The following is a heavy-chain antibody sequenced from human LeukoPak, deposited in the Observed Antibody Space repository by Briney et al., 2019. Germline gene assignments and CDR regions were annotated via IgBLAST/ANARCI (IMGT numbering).Heavy chain of an antibody. CDR2: IWYDGSNK. CDR1: GFTFSSYG. D-gene: IGHD3-3*01. Sequence: PGGSLRLSCAASGFTFSSYGVHWVRQAPGKGLEWVAVIWYDGSNKYYADSVKSRFTISRDNSKNTLYLQMNSLRAEDTAVYYCARDRDVLRFLEWLGTGGMDVWGQGTTVTVSS. V-gene: IGHV3-33*01. CDR3: ARDRDVLRFLEWLGTGGMDV. J-gene: IGHJ6*02.